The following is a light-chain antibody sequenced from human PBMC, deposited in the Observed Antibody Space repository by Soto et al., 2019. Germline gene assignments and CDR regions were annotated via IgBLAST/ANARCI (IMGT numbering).Light chain of an antibody. J-gene: IGKJ1*01. V-gene: IGKV3-20*01. CDR2: GAS. CDR3: HQYGSSPPT. Sequence: EIVLTQSPGTLSLSPGERATLSCRASQSVSSSYLAWYQQKPGQAPRLLIYGASSRATGIPDRFSGSGSGTDVTLTSSRLEPEDFAVYYCHQYGSSPPTFGQGTKVDIK. CDR1: QSVSSSY.